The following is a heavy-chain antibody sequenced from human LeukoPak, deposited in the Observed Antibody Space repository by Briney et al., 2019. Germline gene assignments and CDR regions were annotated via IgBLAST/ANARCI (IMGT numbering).Heavy chain of an antibody. V-gene: IGHV4-38-2*02. CDR3: ARVIGSGSYCVDY. CDR1: GYSISSGYY. Sequence: SETLSLTCTVSGYSISSGYYWGWIRQPPGKGLEWIGSIYYSGSTYYNPSLKSRVTISVDTSKNQFSLKLSSVTAADTAVYYCARVIGSGSYCVDYWGQGTLVTVSS. CDR2: IYYSGST. J-gene: IGHJ4*02. D-gene: IGHD3-10*01.